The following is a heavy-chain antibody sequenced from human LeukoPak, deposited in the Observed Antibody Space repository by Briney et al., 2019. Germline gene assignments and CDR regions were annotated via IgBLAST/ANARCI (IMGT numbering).Heavy chain of an antibody. CDR3: ARERDSYGRFDY. CDR1: GFTFSNYN. D-gene: IGHD2-21*01. J-gene: IGHJ4*02. Sequence: PGGALRLSCAASGFTFSNYNMNWVREAPGKGLEWVSYISSRSSTIYYADSVKGRFSISRDNAKNSLYLQMNSLRDEDTAVYYCARERDSYGRFDYWGQGTLVTVSS. V-gene: IGHV3-48*02. CDR2: ISSRSSTI.